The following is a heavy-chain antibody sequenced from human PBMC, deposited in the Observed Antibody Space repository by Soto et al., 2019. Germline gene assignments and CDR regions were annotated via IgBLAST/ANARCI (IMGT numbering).Heavy chain of an antibody. V-gene: IGHV1-46*01. CDR1: GYTFTSYY. CDR3: ARDGPSRDYYYYGMDV. Sequence: ASVKVSCKASGYTFTSYYMHWVRQAPGQGLEWMGIINASGGSTSYSQKFQGRVTITRDTSASTAYMELSSLRSEDTAVYYCARDGPSRDYYYYGMDVWGQGTTVTVSS. J-gene: IGHJ6*02. CDR2: INASGGST.